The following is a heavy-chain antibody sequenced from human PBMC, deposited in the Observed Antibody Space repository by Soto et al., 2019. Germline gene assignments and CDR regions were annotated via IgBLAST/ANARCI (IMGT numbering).Heavy chain of an antibody. CDR2: LSSSGAGA. CDR3: AKSLLDYHLETLPDHPFDH. Sequence: PGGSLRLSCAISGFTLSSYAMSWVRQAPGKGLEWITSLSSSGAGAYYADSVKGRFTISRDNSRNTLFLQMNSLKAEDTAIYFCAKSLLDYHLETLPDHPFDHWGQGTLVTVSS. J-gene: IGHJ4*02. V-gene: IGHV3-23*01. CDR1: GFTLSSYA. D-gene: IGHD3-10*01.